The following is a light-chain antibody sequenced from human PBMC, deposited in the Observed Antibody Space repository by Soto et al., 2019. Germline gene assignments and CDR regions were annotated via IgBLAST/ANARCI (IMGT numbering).Light chain of an antibody. CDR3: SAYAGSSNGV. CDR1: SSDVGGYNF. V-gene: IGLV2-8*01. J-gene: IGLJ1*01. CDR2: GVS. Sequence: QSALTQPPSASGSPGQSVTISCTGTSSDVGGYNFVSWYQQHPGKAPKLIISGVSKRPSGVPDRFSGSKSGNTASLTVSGLQAEDEADYYCSAYAGSSNGVFGTGTKLTVL.